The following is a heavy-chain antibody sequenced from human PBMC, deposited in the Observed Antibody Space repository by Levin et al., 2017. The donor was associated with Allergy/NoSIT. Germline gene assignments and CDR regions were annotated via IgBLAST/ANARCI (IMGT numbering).Heavy chain of an antibody. V-gene: IGHV4-34*01. D-gene: IGHD3-3*01. CDR1: GGSFSDYY. CDR2: INHNGIT. Sequence: SETLSLTCGVSGGSFSDYYWNCIRQSPGKGLEWIGEINHNGITNYNPSLKSRVTISVDTSKNQFSLKLSSVTAAGTALYYCVRGSYDFQAFDIWGQGTMVTVSS. CDR3: VRGSYDFQAFDI. J-gene: IGHJ3*02.